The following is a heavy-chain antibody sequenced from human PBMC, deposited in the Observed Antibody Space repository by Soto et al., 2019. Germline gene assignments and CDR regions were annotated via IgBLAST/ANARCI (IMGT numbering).Heavy chain of an antibody. CDR3: AMVYFDWFGAFDI. CDR1: GGSISSYY. V-gene: IGHV4-59*01. Sequence: QVQLQESGPGLVKPSETLSLTCTVSGGSISSYYWSWIRQPPGKGLEWIGYIYYSGSTNYNPSLKSRVTISVDTSKNQFSLKLSYVTAADTAVYYCAMVYFDWFGAFDIWGQGTMVTVSS. D-gene: IGHD3-9*01. J-gene: IGHJ3*02. CDR2: IYYSGST.